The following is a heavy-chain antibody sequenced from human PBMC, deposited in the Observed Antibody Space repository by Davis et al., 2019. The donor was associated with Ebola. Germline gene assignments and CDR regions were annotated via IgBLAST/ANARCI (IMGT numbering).Heavy chain of an antibody. D-gene: IGHD4-17*01. Sequence: GGSLRLSCAASGFTFSSYSMNWVRQAPGKGLEWVSSISSSSSYIYYADSVKGRVTISRDNSKNTLYLQMNSLRAEDTAVYYCTRHVSGDFWYFDLWGRGTLVTVSS. V-gene: IGHV3-21*04. CDR1: GFTFSSYS. CDR3: TRHVSGDFWYFDL. CDR2: ISSSSSYI. J-gene: IGHJ2*01.